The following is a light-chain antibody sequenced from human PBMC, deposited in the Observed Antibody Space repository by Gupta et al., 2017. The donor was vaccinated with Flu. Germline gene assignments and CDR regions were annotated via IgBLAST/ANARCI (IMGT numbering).Light chain of an antibody. CDR2: TNA. CDR1: CSTFGSIL. Sequence: QSVPTQLPSASGTTGQWLTISCSVSCSTFGSILVSWYQHLPGTAPKLLFHTNANRPSGVPDRFSGSKSVTAASLAISGLQSGDEADYYCATWDDSLNAWLFGGGTKLTVL. J-gene: IGLJ3*02. V-gene: IGLV1-44*01. CDR3: ATWDDSLNAWL.